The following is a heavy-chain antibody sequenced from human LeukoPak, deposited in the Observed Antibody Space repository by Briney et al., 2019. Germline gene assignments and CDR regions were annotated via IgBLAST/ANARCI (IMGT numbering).Heavy chain of an antibody. D-gene: IGHD5-18*01. J-gene: IGHJ6*03. CDR2: TIPIFGTA. CDR3: ARGRQLWLHYYYYYMDV. Sequence: SVKVSCKASGGTFSSYAISWVRQAPGQGLEWMGGTIPIFGTANYAQKFQGRVTITTDESTSTAYMELSSLRSEDTAVYYCARGRQLWLHYYYYYMDVWGKGTTVTVSS. CDR1: GGTFSSYA. V-gene: IGHV1-69*05.